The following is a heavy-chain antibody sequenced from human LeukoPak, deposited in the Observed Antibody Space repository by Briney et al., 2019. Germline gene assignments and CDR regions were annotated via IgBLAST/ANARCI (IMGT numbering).Heavy chain of an antibody. V-gene: IGHV3-7*01. Sequence: GGSLRLSCAASGFTFSRSWMTWVRQAPGKGLEWVASINEDGSEIHYVDSVKGRFTISRDNAKNSLYLQMNSLRAEDTAVYYCARDYYGSGSYYNGHHYFDYWGQGTLVTVSS. CDR3: ARDYYGSGSYYNGHHYFDY. CDR2: INEDGSEI. CDR1: GFTFSRSW. J-gene: IGHJ4*02. D-gene: IGHD3-10*01.